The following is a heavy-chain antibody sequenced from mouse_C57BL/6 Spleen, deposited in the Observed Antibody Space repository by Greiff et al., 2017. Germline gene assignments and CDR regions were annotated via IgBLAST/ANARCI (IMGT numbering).Heavy chain of an antibody. J-gene: IGHJ4*01. CDR1: GYTFTSYW. Sequence: QVQLQQPGAELVMPGASVKLSCKASGYTFTSYWMHWVKQRPGQGLEWIGEIDPSDSYTNYNQKFKGKSTLTVDKSSSTAYMQLSSLTSEDSAVYYCARVTTVVGGARDYWGQGTSVTVSS. CDR2: IDPSDSYT. V-gene: IGHV1-69*01. CDR3: ARVTTVVGGARDY. D-gene: IGHD1-1*01.